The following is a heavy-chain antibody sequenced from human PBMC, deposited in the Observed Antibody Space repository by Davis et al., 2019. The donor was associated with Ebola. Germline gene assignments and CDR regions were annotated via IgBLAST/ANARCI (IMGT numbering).Heavy chain of an antibody. CDR3: ARTTKTSISESGLGYTYFDP. CDR2: ISHGGVT. Sequence: MPSETLSLTCAVYGESFSAYLWSWIRQPPGKGLEWIGQISHGGVTNYNPSLKSRAAISVDSFKNQFSLDLNSVTAADTAVYYCARTTKTSISESGLGYTYFDPWGQGTLVAVSS. D-gene: IGHD1-1*01. J-gene: IGHJ5*02. V-gene: IGHV4-34*01. CDR1: GESFSAYL.